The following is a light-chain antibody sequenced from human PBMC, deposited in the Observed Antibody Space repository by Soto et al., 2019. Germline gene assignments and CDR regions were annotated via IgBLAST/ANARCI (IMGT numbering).Light chain of an antibody. CDR2: GAF. CDR1: QSVSNSY. Sequence: EIVLTQSPDILSLSPGERATLSCRASQSVSNSYLAWYQQKPGQAPRLLIYGAFLRATGIPDRFTGSGSGTGFTLTISRLEPDDLAVYYCQQYGSSPRTFGQGTKVEIK. V-gene: IGKV3-20*01. CDR3: QQYGSSPRT. J-gene: IGKJ1*01.